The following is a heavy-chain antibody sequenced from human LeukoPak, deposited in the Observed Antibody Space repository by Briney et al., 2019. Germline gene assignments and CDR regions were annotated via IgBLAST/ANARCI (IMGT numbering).Heavy chain of an antibody. CDR2: FYTSGGT. J-gene: IGHJ5*02. CDR1: GGSITSYY. D-gene: IGHD6-13*01. Sequence: SETLSLTCTVSGGSITSYYWSWIRQPAGKGLEWTGHFYTSGGTNYNPSLKSRVTMSLDTSKNQFSLKVSSVSAADTAVYYCARAYSSSWYWNWFDPWGQGTLVTVSS. CDR3: ARAYSSSWYWNWFDP. V-gene: IGHV4-4*07.